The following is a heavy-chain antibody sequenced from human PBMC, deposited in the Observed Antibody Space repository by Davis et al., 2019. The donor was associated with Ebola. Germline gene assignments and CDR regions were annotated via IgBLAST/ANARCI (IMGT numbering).Heavy chain of an antibody. CDR2: IYPSGST. D-gene: IGHD1-7*01. CDR1: RAAARSYY. J-gene: IGHJ4*02. CDR3: ARDMELRGWDY. Sequence: MPSETLSLTCTVPRAAARSYYWSWIRPPAGKGLEWLGRIYPSGSTDYNASLKSRITMSEDWSKNQVFLELTSVTAADTAVYYCARDMELRGWDYWGQGIPVTVSS. V-gene: IGHV4-4*07.